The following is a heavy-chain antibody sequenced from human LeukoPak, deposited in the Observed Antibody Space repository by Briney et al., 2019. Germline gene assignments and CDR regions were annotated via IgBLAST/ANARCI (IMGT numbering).Heavy chain of an antibody. D-gene: IGHD2-2*01. J-gene: IGHJ6*03. Sequence: ASVKVSCKASGYTFTSYDINWVRQATGQGLERMGWMNPNSGNTGYAQKFQGRVTMTRNTSISTAYMELSSLRSEDTAVYYCARGPRYCSSTSCYSLYYYYMDVWGKGTTVTISS. CDR2: MNPNSGNT. CDR1: GYTFTSYD. CDR3: ARGPRYCSSTSCYSLYYYYMDV. V-gene: IGHV1-8*01.